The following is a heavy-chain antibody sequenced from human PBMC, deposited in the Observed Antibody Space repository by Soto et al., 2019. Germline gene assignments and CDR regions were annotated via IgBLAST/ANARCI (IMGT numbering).Heavy chain of an antibody. CDR1: GFSLSTYDMG. D-gene: IGHD4-17*01. J-gene: IGHJ4*02. CDR3: AHAGDYDLLTFDH. V-gene: IGHV2-5*02. CDR2: IYWDDDK. Sequence: GSGPYAGEPAQTLTLTCDFSGFSLSTYDMGVAWIRQPPGKALKWLALIYWDDDKRYSPSLKDRLAISKDTSSNQVVLTITNMDPGDTATYFCAHAGDYDLLTFDHWGPGTLVTVSS.